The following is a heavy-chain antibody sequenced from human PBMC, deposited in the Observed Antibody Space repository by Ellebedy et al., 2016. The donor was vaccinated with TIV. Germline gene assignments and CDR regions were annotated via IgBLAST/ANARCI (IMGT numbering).Heavy chain of an antibody. D-gene: IGHD3-10*01. V-gene: IGHV3-48*01. CDR3: ARDRVRGVIVPFDP. CDR2: IGSTSNII. CDR1: GFTFSSYS. Sequence: GESLKISCAASGFTFSSYSMNWVRQAPGKGLEWVAYIGSTSNIIYYADSVKGRFTISRDNAKNSLYLQMNSLRAEDTAVYYCARDRVRGVIVPFDPWGQGTLVTVSS. J-gene: IGHJ5*02.